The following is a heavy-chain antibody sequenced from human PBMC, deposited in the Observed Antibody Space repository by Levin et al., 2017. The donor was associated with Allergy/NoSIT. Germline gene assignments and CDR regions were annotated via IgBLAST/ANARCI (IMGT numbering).Heavy chain of an antibody. CDR2: ISSSSSYI. V-gene: IGHV3-21*01. CDR3: ARDSSSSWSNWFDP. J-gene: IGHJ5*02. D-gene: IGHD6-13*01. Sequence: GESLKISCAASGFTFSSYSINWVRQAPGKGLEWVSSISSSSSYIYYADSVKGRFTISRDNAYNSLFLQMNSLRAEDTAVYYCARDSSSSWSNWFDPWGQGTLVTVSS. CDR1: GFTFSSYS.